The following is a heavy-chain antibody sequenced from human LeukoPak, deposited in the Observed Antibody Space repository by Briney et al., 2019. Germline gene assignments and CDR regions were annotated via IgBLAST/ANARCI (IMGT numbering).Heavy chain of an antibody. Sequence: SETLSLTCTVSSGSISSGGYYWSWIRQHPGKALEWIGYISYSGSTYYNPSLKGRLTISLDTSEKQFSLKLSSVTAADTAVYYCASLHYYYYCMDVWGKGTTVTVSS. CDR3: ASLHYYYYCMDV. CDR1: SGSISSGGYY. CDR2: ISYSGST. V-gene: IGHV4-31*03. J-gene: IGHJ6*03.